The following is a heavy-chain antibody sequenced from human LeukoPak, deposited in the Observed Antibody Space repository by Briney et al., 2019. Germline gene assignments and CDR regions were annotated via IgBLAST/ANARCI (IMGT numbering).Heavy chain of an antibody. CDR2: IYTSGST. J-gene: IGHJ5*02. CDR3: AREYCSGGSCYWFDP. CDR1: GGSISSYY. V-gene: IGHV4-4*07. Sequence: SETLSLTCTVSGGSISSYYWSWIRQPAGKGLEWIGRIYTSGSTNYNPSLKSRVTMSVDTSKNQFSLKLSSVTAADTAVYYCAREYCSGGSCYWFDPWGQGTLVTVSS. D-gene: IGHD2-15*01.